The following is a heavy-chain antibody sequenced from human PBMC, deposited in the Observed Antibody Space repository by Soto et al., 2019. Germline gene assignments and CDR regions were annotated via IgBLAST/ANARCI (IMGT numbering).Heavy chain of an antibody. Sequence: QVQLVESGGGVVQPGRSLRLSCAASGFTFSSYGMHWVRQAPGKGLEWVAVIWYDGSNKYYADSVKGRFTISRDNSKNTLYLHMNSLRAEDTAVYYCARDAYSSSWLDYWGQGTLVTVSS. J-gene: IGHJ4*02. CDR3: ARDAYSSSWLDY. V-gene: IGHV3-33*01. CDR2: IWYDGSNK. D-gene: IGHD6-13*01. CDR1: GFTFSSYG.